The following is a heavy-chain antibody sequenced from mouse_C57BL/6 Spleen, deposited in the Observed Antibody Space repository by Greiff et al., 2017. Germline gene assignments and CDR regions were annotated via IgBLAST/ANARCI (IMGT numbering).Heavy chain of an antibody. J-gene: IGHJ2*01. CDR2: IYPRSGNT. CDR1: GYTFTSYG. Sequence: QVQLQQSGAELARPGASVKLSCKASGYTFTSYGISWVKQRTGQGLEWIGEIYPRSGNTYYNEKFKGKATLTADKSSSTAYMELRSLTSEDSAVYFCARRENSYYYGSSPYFDYWGQGTTLTVSS. D-gene: IGHD1-1*01. CDR3: ARRENSYYYGSSPYFDY. V-gene: IGHV1-81*01.